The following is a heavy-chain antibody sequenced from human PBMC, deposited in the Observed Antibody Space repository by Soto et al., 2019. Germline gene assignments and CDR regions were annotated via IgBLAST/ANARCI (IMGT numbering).Heavy chain of an antibody. V-gene: IGHV4-59*12. J-gene: IGHJ3*02. Sequence: SETLSLTCTVSGGSISSYYWSWIRQPPGKGLEWIGYIYYSGSTNYNPSLKSRVTISVDTSKNQFSLKLSSVTAADTAVYYCAGSITIFGVVMTRDAFDIWGQGTMVTVSS. CDR1: GGSISSYY. CDR2: IYYSGST. CDR3: AGSITIFGVVMTRDAFDI. D-gene: IGHD3-3*01.